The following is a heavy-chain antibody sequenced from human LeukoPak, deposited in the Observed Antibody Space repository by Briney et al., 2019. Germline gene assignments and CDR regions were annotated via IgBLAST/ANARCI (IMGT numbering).Heavy chain of an antibody. CDR3: ARVDKDWFDP. CDR1: GYTFTGYY. Sequence: ASVKVSCKASGYTFTGYYMHWVRQAPGQGLEWMGWISAYNGNTNYAQKLQGRVTMTTDTSTSTAYMELRSLRSDDTAVYYCARVDKDWFDPWGQGTLVTVSS. J-gene: IGHJ5*02. D-gene: IGHD2-2*03. CDR2: ISAYNGNT. V-gene: IGHV1-18*04.